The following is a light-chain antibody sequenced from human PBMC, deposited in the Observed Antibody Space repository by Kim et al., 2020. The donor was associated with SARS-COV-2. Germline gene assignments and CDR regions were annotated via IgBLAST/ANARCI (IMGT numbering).Light chain of an antibody. V-gene: IGKV3-15*01. CDR3: QQYNNWPPYT. J-gene: IGKJ2*01. CDR1: QSVSSN. CDR2: GAS. Sequence: EIVMTQSPATLSVSPGERATLSCRASQSVSSNLAWYQQKPGQAPRLLIYGASTRATGIPARFSGIGSGTEFTLTISSLQSEDFAVYYCQQYNNWPPYTFGQGTKLEI.